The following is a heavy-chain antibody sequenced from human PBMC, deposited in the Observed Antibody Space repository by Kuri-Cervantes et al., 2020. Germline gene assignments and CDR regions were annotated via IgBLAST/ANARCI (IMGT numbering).Heavy chain of an antibody. Sequence: GESLKISCAASGFTFSSYAMHWVRQAPGKGLEWVAVISYDGSNKYYADSVKGRFTISRDNSKNTLYLQMNSLRAEDTAVYYCATTSSSSWEDAFDIWGQGTMVTVSS. CDR2: ISYDGSNK. CDR3: ATTSSSSWEDAFDI. V-gene: IGHV3-30*01. J-gene: IGHJ3*02. D-gene: IGHD6-13*01. CDR1: GFTFSSYA.